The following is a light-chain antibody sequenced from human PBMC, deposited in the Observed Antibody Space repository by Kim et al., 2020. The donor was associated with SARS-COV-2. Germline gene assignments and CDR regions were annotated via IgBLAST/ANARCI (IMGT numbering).Light chain of an antibody. CDR3: HQYATSPRT. V-gene: IGKV3-20*01. J-gene: IGKJ1*01. CDR1: QSVSSNY. CDR2: GAS. Sequence: SPGERATRSCRASQSVSSNYLAWYQRKPGQAPRLLIYGASNRATDIPDRFSGSGSGTDFTLTISSLGPEDFAVYYCHQYATSPRTFGQGTKVDIK.